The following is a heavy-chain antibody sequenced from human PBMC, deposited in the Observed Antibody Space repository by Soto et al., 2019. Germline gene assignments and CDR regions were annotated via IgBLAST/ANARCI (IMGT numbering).Heavy chain of an antibody. V-gene: IGHV1-18*01. CDR3: PRGWLITFGGSPPVDY. J-gene: IGHJ4*02. Sequence: QVQLGQSGAEGKKPGASVKFSCKASGYTFTSYGISWVRQAPGQGLEWMGWISAYNGNTNYAQKLQGRFTMTTDTSTSTDYMELRSLRSADTAVYYCPRGWLITFGGSPPVDYWGQGTLVTVS. CDR1: GYTFTSYG. D-gene: IGHD3-16*01. CDR2: ISAYNGNT.